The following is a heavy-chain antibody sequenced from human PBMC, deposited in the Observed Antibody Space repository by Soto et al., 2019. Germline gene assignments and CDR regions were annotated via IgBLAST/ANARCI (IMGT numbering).Heavy chain of an antibody. CDR2: IIPISGTA. CDR1: GGTFSSYA. V-gene: IGHV1-69*01. D-gene: IGHD2-2*01. Sequence: QVQLVQSGAEVKKPGSSVKVSCKASGGTFSSYAISWVRQAPGQGLEWMGGIIPISGTANYAQKFQGRDTITADESTSTAYMELSSLGSEDTAGYYCARSQGSSTSLEIYYYYYYGMAVWGQGTTVTVSS. J-gene: IGHJ6*02. CDR3: ARSQGSSTSLEIYYYYYYGMAV.